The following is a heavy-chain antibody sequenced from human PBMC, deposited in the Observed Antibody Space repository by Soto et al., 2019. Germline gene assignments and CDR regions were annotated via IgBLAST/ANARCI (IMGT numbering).Heavy chain of an antibody. Sequence: PSETLSLTCAVSGYSISSGYYWGWIRQPPGKGLEWLGTTYYGASSYYNPSLRSRITILLDASTNQLSLKLSSVTAADTAVYFCVRVAGSASWYETDSWGQGILVTVS. D-gene: IGHD6-13*01. CDR1: GYSISSGYY. CDR3: VRVAGSASWYETDS. V-gene: IGHV4-38-2*01. J-gene: IGHJ4*02. CDR2: TYYGASS.